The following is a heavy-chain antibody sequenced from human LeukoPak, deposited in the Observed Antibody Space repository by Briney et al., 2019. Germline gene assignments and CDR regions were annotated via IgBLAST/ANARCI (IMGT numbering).Heavy chain of an antibody. Sequence: GGSLRLSCAASGFTFSSYGMHWVRQAPGKGLEWVAFIRYDGSNKYYADSVKGRFTISIDNSKNTLYLQMNSLRAEDTAVYYCAKDKVERYYFDYWGQGTLVTVSS. CDR1: GFTFSSYG. CDR2: IRYDGSNK. J-gene: IGHJ4*02. V-gene: IGHV3-30*02. CDR3: AKDKVERYYFDY. D-gene: IGHD1-1*01.